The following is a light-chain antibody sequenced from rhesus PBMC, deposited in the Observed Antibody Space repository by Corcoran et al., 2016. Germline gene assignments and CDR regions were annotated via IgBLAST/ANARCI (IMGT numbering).Light chain of an antibody. CDR3: PKYSISPLT. Sequence: QVILTQSPATLSLSPGERATLSCRASQSVSSYLAWYQQKPGQAPRLIIYGESSRVPGIPDRFSGSGSGTEFTLTISSLEPEDFAVYHCPKYSISPLTFGRGTKVEIK. V-gene: IGKV3-53*01. J-gene: IGKJ4*01. CDR1: QSVSSY. CDR2: GES.